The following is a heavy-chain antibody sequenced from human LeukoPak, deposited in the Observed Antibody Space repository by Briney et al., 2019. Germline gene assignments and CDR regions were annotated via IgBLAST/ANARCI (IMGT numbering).Heavy chain of an antibody. Sequence: GASVKVSCKVSGYTLSELSIHWVRQAPGKGLEWMGGLDLGDDERIYAQKFQGRVTMTEDTSTDTAYMELSSLRSEDTAVYYCATDFSSYDAIDIWGQGTMVTVSS. CDR1: GYTLSELS. V-gene: IGHV1-24*01. CDR3: ATDFSSYDAIDI. CDR2: LDLGDDER. J-gene: IGHJ3*02.